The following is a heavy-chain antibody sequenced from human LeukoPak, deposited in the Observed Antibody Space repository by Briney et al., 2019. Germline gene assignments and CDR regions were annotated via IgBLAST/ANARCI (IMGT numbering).Heavy chain of an antibody. Sequence: GGSLRLSCVASGFIFSIHGMTWVRQAPGKGLEWVSAISSSGGSTYYADSVKGRFTISRDNSKNTLYLQMNSLRAEDTAVYYCAKGSRVVIITSTFDYWGQGTLVTVSS. V-gene: IGHV3-23*01. CDR1: GFIFSIHG. CDR2: ISSSGGST. CDR3: AKGSRVVIITSTFDY. D-gene: IGHD3-22*01. J-gene: IGHJ4*02.